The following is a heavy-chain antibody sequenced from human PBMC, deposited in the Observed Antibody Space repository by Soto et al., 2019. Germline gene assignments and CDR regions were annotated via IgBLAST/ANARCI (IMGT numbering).Heavy chain of an antibody. V-gene: IGHV4-4*07. CDR1: GGSISSYY. CDR2: FYPSGKT. Sequence: LSLTCTVSGGSISSYYCSWIRQPSGKGLEGIGRFYPSGKTNYNPSLQSRLTMSADTSRNQFSLNLTSVTAADTAVYYCARCGLDYGMDVWGQGTTVTVSS. CDR3: ARCGLDYGMDV. J-gene: IGHJ6*02. D-gene: IGHD3-16*01.